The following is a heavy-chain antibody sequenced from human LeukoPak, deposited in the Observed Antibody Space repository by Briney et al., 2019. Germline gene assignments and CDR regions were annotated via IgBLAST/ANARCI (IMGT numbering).Heavy chain of an antibody. Sequence: PGGSLRLSCAASGFTFDDYAMHWVRQAPGKGLEWVSGISWNSGSIGYADSVKGRFTISRDNAKNSLYLQMNSLRAEDTALYYCAKGRYSSAAGLFDYWGQGTLVTVSS. CDR2: ISWNSGSI. J-gene: IGHJ4*02. CDR3: AKGRYSSAAGLFDY. V-gene: IGHV3-9*01. D-gene: IGHD6-13*01. CDR1: GFTFDDYA.